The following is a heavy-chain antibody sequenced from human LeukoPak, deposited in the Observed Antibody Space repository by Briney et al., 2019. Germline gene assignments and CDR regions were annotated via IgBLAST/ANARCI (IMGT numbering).Heavy chain of an antibody. CDR3: ARGGGVDILTGFQY. CDR2: IIPILDVI. D-gene: IGHD3-9*01. CDR1: GGTSTNYA. Sequence: SVKVSCKASGGTSTNYAINWVRHAPGQGLEWMGRIIPILDVINYAQKFQGRVTITADPSTSTAYMEMSSRRSEDAAVYYCARGGGVDILTGFQYWGQGTLVTVSS. J-gene: IGHJ4*02. V-gene: IGHV1-69*04.